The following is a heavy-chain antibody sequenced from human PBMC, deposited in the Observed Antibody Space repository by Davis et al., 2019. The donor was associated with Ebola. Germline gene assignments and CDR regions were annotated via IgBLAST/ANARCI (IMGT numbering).Heavy chain of an antibody. CDR2: ISSSSSYI. D-gene: IGHD1-26*01. CDR1: GFTFSSYW. J-gene: IGHJ6*02. Sequence: GGSLRLSCAASGFTFSSYWMSWVRQAPGKGLEWVSSISSSSSYIYYADSVKGRFTISRDNAKNSLYLQMNSLRDEDSAVYYFARGRKWERYYYYYGMDVWGQGTTVTVSS. CDR3: ARGRKWERYYYYYGMDV. V-gene: IGHV3-21*01.